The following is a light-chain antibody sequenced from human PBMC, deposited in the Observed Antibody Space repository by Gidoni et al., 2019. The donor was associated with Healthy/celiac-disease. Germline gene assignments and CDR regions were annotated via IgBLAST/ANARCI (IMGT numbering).Light chain of an antibody. CDR1: QSVSSY. J-gene: IGKJ4*01. V-gene: IGKV3-11*01. Sequence: ELVLTQSPATLSLSPGERATLSCRASQSVSSYLAWYQQKPGQAPRLLIYDASTRATGIPARFSGSGSGTDFTLTISSLEPEDFAVDYCQQRSNWPPLTFGGGTKVEIK. CDR3: QQRSNWPPLT. CDR2: DAS.